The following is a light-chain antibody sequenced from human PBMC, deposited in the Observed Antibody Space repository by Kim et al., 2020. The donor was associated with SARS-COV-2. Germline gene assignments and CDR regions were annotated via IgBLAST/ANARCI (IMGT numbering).Light chain of an antibody. Sequence: VLTQSPATLSLSPGERATLTCRASQSFGSDSLAWYQQKPGQAPTVLMYGASTRVTGISDRFTGSGSGTDFTLTISRLEPEDSAVYYCQQYGSSHVLTFGGGTRVEI. V-gene: IGKV3-20*01. CDR2: GAS. J-gene: IGKJ4*01. CDR1: QSFGSDS. CDR3: QQYGSSHVLT.